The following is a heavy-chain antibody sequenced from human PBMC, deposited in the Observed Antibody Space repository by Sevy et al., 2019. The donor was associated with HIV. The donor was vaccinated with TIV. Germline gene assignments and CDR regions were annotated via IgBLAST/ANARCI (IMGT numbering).Heavy chain of an antibody. V-gene: IGHV3-15*01. CDR3: TNYRGYCMDGVCGEYFDY. CDR1: GFTFSNAC. J-gene: IGHJ4*02. D-gene: IGHD2-8*01. CDR2: IKSKSEGGTT. Sequence: GGSLRLSCGASGFTFSNACMTWVRQAPGKGLEWVGRIKSKSEGGTTDYAAPVKGSFTIARDESNNTLYLHMNSLKSDETAVYDGTNYRGYCMDGVCGEYFDYWGQGTLVTVSS.